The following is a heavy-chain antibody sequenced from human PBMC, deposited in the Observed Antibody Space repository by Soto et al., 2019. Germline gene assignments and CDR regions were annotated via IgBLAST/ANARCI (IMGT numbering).Heavy chain of an antibody. J-gene: IGHJ4*02. CDR1: GYTFTGYY. CDR2: INPNSGGT. V-gene: IGHV1-2*04. D-gene: IGHD3-3*01. CDR3: ARGPDLGEYYFDY. Sequence: DSVKVSCKASGYTFTGYYMHWVRQAPGQGLEWMGWINPNSGGTNYAQKFQGWVTMTRDTSISTAYMELSRLRSDDTAVYYCARGPDLGEYYFDYWGQGTLVTVSS.